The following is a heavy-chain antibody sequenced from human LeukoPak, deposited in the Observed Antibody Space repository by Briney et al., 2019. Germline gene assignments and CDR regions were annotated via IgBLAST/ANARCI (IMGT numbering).Heavy chain of an antibody. J-gene: IGHJ4*02. D-gene: IGHD3-10*01. Sequence: GGSLRLSCAASGFTVSGHYISWVRQAPGKGLEWVSLIYPSGTTYYADSVKGRFTISRDTSKNTLYLQTNSLRAEDTAVYYCARVTTSGSYKFDYWGQGTLVTVSS. CDR2: IYPSGTT. V-gene: IGHV3-53*01. CDR1: GFTVSGHY. CDR3: ARVTTSGSYKFDY.